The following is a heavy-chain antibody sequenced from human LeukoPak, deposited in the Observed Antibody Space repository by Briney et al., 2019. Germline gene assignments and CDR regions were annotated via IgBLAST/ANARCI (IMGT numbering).Heavy chain of an antibody. CDR1: GFTFSSYG. J-gene: IGHJ4*02. CDR3: AKDKVGATTGGYYFDY. V-gene: IGHV3-30*18. D-gene: IGHD1-26*01. Sequence: GGSLRLSCAASGFTFSSYGMHWVRQAPGKGLEWVAVISYDGSNKYYADSVKGRLTISRDNSKNTLYLQMNSLRAEDTVVYYCAKDKVGATTGGYYFDYWGQGTLVTVSS. CDR2: ISYDGSNK.